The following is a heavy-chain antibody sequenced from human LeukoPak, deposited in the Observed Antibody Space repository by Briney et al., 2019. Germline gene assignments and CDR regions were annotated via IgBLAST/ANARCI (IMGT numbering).Heavy chain of an antibody. CDR1: GYTFTSYD. Sequence: ASVKVACKASGYTFTSYDINWVRQAAGQGLEWMGWMNPNSGNTDYAQNFQGRVTMTRNTSITTAYMELSSLRSEDTAVYYCAKIGGYGSGNYYYTMDVWGQGTTVTVSS. CDR3: AKIGGYGSGNYYYTMDV. D-gene: IGHD3-10*01. V-gene: IGHV1-8*01. CDR2: MNPNSGNT. J-gene: IGHJ6*02.